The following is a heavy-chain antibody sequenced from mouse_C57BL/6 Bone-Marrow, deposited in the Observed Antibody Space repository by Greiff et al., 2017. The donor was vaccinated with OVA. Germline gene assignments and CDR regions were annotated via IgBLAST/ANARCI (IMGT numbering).Heavy chain of an antibody. CDR1: GYAFTNYL. Sequence: VQLQQSGAELVRPGTSVKVSCKASGYAFTNYLIEWVKQRPGQGLEWIGVINPGSGGTNYNEKFKGKATLTADKSSSTAYMQLSSLTSEDSAVYFCARSGEIYYGSSYWYFDVWGTGTTVTVSS. D-gene: IGHD1-1*01. V-gene: IGHV1-54*01. CDR3: ARSGEIYYGSSYWYFDV. CDR2: INPGSGGT. J-gene: IGHJ1*03.